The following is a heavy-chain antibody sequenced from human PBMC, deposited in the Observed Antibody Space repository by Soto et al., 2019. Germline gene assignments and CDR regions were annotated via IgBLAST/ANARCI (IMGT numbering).Heavy chain of an antibody. CDR3: ARGNYYGSGSYYPSDY. J-gene: IGHJ4*02. CDR2: ISAYNGYT. CDR1: GYTFTSYG. D-gene: IGHD3-10*01. Sequence: ASVKVSCKASGYTFTSYGISWVRQAPGRGLEWMGWISAYNGYTNYAQRLQGRVTMTTDTSTSTAYMELRSLRSDDTAVYYCARGNYYGSGSYYPSDYWGQGTLVNVSS. V-gene: IGHV1-18*04.